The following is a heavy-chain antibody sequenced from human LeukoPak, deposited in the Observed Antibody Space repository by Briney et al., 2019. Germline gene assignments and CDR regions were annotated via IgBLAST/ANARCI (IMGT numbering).Heavy chain of an antibody. V-gene: IGHV4-39*07. Sequence: PSETLSLTCTVSGGSISSSSYYWGWIRQPPGKGLEWIGSIYYSGSTYYNPSLKSRVTISVDTSKNQFSLKLSSVTAADTAVYYCARVDTMIVVAYYFDYWGQGTLVTVSS. CDR1: GGSISSSSYY. D-gene: IGHD3-22*01. J-gene: IGHJ4*02. CDR2: IYYSGST. CDR3: ARVDTMIVVAYYFDY.